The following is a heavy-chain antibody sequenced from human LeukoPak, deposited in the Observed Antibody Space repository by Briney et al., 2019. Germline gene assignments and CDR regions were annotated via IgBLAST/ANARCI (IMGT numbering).Heavy chain of an antibody. J-gene: IGHJ5*02. CDR1: GGTFSSYA. Sequence: SVKVSCKASGGTFSSYAISWVRQAPGQGLEWMGRIIPILGIANYAQKFQGRVTITADKSTSTAYMGLSSLRSEDTAVYYCAREHDILTGYYPNWFDPWGQGTLVTVSS. CDR3: AREHDILTGYYPNWFDP. CDR2: IIPILGIA. V-gene: IGHV1-69*04. D-gene: IGHD3-9*01.